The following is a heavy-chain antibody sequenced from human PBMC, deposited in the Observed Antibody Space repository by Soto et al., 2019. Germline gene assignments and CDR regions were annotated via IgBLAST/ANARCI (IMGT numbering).Heavy chain of an antibody. CDR3: ARGLGGRMDD. D-gene: IGHD3-16*01. J-gene: IGHJ6*02. Sequence: QVQLVKSGAEVKKPGSSVRVSCKASGTIFSSYTISWVRQAPGQGLEWMGRIIPILGETNSAQKFQDRVTLTADKSTNTAYMELNSLGLEDTGVYYCARGLGGRMDDWGQGSTVTVSS. V-gene: IGHV1-69*08. CDR2: IIPILGET. CDR1: GTIFSSYT.